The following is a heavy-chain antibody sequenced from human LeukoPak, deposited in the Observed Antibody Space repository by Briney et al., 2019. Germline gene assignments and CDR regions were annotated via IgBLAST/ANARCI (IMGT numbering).Heavy chain of an antibody. Sequence: ASVKVSCKASGYTFTGYYMHWVRQAPGQGLEWMGWINPNSGGTNYAQKFQGWVTMTRDTSISTAYMELSRLRSDDTAVYYCARDRSVVVPAAKPGYYYYGMDVWGKGTTVTVSS. D-gene: IGHD2-2*01. J-gene: IGHJ6*04. CDR3: ARDRSVVVPAAKPGYYYYGMDV. CDR1: GYTFTGYY. CDR2: INPNSGGT. V-gene: IGHV1-2*04.